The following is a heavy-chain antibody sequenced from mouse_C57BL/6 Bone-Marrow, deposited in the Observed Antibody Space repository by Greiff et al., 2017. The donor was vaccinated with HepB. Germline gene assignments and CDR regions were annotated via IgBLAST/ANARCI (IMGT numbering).Heavy chain of an antibody. Sequence: QVQLQQSGPGILQSSQTLSLTCSFSGFSLSTSGMGVSWIRQPSGKGLEWLAHIYWDDDKRYNPSLKSRRTISKDTSRNQVFLKITSVDTADTATYYCARRGGSSGSHYYAMDYWGQGTSVTGSS. CDR1: GFSLSTSGMG. CDR2: IYWDDDK. V-gene: IGHV8-12*01. J-gene: IGHJ4*01. CDR3: ARRGGSSGSHYYAMDY. D-gene: IGHD3-2*02.